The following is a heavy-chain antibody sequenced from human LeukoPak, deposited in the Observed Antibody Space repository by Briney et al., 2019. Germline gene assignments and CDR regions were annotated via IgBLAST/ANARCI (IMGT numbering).Heavy chain of an antibody. J-gene: IGHJ6*02. V-gene: IGHV3-7*03. Sequence: GGSLRLSCAASGFTFSSYWMSWVRQAPGKGLEWVANIKQDGSEKYYVDSVKGRFTISRDNSKNTLYLQMNSLRAEDTAVYYCAKVVSSFRFGELFMYYYYGMDVWGQGTTVAVSS. CDR1: GFTFSSYW. CDR3: AKVVSSFRFGELFMYYYYGMDV. CDR2: IKQDGSEK. D-gene: IGHD3-10*01.